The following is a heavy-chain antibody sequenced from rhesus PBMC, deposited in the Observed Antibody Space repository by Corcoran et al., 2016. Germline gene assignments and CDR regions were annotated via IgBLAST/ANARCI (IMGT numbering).Heavy chain of an antibody. CDR1: GYTFTDYY. J-gene: IGHJ4*01. Sequence: EVQLVQSGAEVKKPGASVKISCKASGYTFTDYYVHWVRQAPGKWLEWMGRVDPEDGEAINAQKIQDTVTITAETSTDTAYMELSSLRSEDTAVYYCARGYCIGSDCYAYFDYWGQGVLVTVSS. CDR3: ARGYCIGSDCYAYFDY. CDR2: VDPEDGEA. D-gene: IGHD2-21*01. V-gene: IGHV1-111*02.